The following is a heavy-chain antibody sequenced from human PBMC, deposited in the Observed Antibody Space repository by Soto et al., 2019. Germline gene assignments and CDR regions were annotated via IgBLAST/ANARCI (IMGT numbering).Heavy chain of an antibody. CDR3: ARETIFGVVIIGRYYYGMDV. V-gene: IGHV1-18*01. D-gene: IGHD3-3*01. Sequence: ASVKVSCKASGYTFTSHGISWVRQAPGQGLEWMGWISAYNGNTNYAQKLQGRVTMTTDTSTSTAYMELRSLRSDDTAVYYCARETIFGVVIIGRYYYGMDVWGQGTTVTVSS. CDR1: GYTFTSHG. CDR2: ISAYNGNT. J-gene: IGHJ6*02.